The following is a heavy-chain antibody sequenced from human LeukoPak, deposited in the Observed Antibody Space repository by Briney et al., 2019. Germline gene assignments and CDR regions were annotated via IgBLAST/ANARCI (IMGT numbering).Heavy chain of an antibody. Sequence: SETLSLTCSVSGGSISSSSYFWGWIRQPPGKGLEWIASVHYSGSTYYNPSLKSRVTISIDTSKNQFSLKLTSVTAADTAVYFCARQLYVSGSYYAPMDVWGKGTTVTVSS. V-gene: IGHV4-39*01. D-gene: IGHD3-10*01. CDR1: GGSISSSSYF. CDR2: VHYSGST. CDR3: ARQLYVSGSYYAPMDV. J-gene: IGHJ6*03.